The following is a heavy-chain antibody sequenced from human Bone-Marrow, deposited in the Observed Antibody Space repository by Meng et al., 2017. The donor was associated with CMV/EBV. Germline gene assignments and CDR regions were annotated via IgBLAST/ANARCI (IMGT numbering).Heavy chain of an antibody. J-gene: IGHJ4*02. V-gene: IGHV1-2*02. Sequence: ASVKVSCKASGYTFTGYYMHWVRQAPGQGVEWMGWINPHRGHAIYAQEFQNRDTMSRNTSHNSDYMELSTMRSDDTAVYYCARMRRSPLRSGIIVVVPAATSECWGQGTLVTVSS. CDR1: GYTFTGYY. CDR3: ARMRRSPLRSGIIVVVPAATSEC. CDR2: INPHRGHA. D-gene: IGHD2-2*01.